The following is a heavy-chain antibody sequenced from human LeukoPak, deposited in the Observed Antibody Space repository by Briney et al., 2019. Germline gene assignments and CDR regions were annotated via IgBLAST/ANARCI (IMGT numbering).Heavy chain of an antibody. CDR2: IYYSGST. CDR3: ARDYLSGRWFWFDP. Sequence: SETLSLTCTVSGGSISSSNYYWGWIRQPPGKGLEWIGYIYYSGSTNYNPSLKSRVTISVDTSKNQFSLKLSSVTAADTAVYYCARDYLSGRWFWFDPWGQGTLVTVSS. J-gene: IGHJ5*02. V-gene: IGHV4-61*05. D-gene: IGHD3-16*01. CDR1: GGSISSSNYY.